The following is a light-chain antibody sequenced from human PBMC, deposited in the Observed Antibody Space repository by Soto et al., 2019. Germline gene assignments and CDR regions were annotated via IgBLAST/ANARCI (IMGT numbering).Light chain of an antibody. CDR1: QSVGSN. V-gene: IGKV3-15*01. J-gene: IGKJ2*01. CDR2: GAS. Sequence: EIVMTQSPATLSVSPGERATLSCRASQSVGSNLVWYQHKPGQAPRPLIYGASTRATGIPARFSASGSGTEFTLTISSLQSEDSAVYYCQQYYYWPPYTFGQGTKVDIK. CDR3: QQYYYWPPYT.